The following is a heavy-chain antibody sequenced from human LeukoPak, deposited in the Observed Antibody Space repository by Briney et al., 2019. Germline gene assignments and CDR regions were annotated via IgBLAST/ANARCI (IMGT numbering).Heavy chain of an antibody. CDR2: IIDSSGST. V-gene: IGHV3-23*01. CDR3: AKGACDYFDIAYFDY. CDR1: GFSFNNYA. D-gene: IGHD3-22*01. Sequence: SGGSLRLSCVASGFSFNNYAINWVRQARGKWRGWHLLIIDSSGSTFYADSVKGRFTISRDKSKNTLYLQMNSLRAEDTAVYYCAKGACDYFDIAYFDYWAREVWSPSPQ. J-gene: IGHJ4*02.